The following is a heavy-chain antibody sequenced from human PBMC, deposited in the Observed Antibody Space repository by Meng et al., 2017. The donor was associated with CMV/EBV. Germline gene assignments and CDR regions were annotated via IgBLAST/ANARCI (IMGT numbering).Heavy chain of an antibody. V-gene: IGHV3-30*02. J-gene: IGHJ6*02. CDR2: IWYDGSNK. D-gene: IGHD2-2*02. CDR1: GFTFSSYG. Sequence: GESLKISCAASGFTFSSYGMHWVRQAPGKGLEWVAVIWYDGSNKYYADSVKGRFTISRDNSKNTLYLQMNSLRAEDTAVYYCAKEAYCSSTSCYKGYYYGMDVWGQGTTVTVSS. CDR3: AKEAYCSSTSCYKGYYYGMDV.